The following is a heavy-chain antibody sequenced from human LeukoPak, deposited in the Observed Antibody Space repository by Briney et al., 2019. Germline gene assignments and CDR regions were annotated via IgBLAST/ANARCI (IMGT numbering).Heavy chain of an antibody. J-gene: IGHJ4*02. CDR3: VRAYYDSSGRYFDY. D-gene: IGHD3-22*01. CDR2: INTNGNTT. CDR1: GFTISSYW. Sequence: GGFLRLSCAASGFTISSYWMYCVRHAPGELLVWVSRINTNGNTTNYADSVKGRFTISRDNANNTLYLQMNSLRAEDTALYYCVRAYYDSSGRYFDYWGQGTLVTVSS. V-gene: IGHV3-74*01.